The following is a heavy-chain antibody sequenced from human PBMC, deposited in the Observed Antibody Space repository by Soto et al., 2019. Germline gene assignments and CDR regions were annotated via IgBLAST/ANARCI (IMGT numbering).Heavy chain of an antibody. Sequence: GGALRLSCAASGFTLCSYAMTSVRPAPGKRLEWVSAISGSGGSTYYADSVKGRFTISRDNSKNTLFLQMKSLRAEDTAVYYCAKADDFWSGYYPGNFDYWGLGTLVTVSS. CDR2: ISGSGGST. D-gene: IGHD3-3*01. V-gene: IGHV3-23*01. CDR1: GFTLCSYA. CDR3: AKADDFWSGYYPGNFDY. J-gene: IGHJ4*02.